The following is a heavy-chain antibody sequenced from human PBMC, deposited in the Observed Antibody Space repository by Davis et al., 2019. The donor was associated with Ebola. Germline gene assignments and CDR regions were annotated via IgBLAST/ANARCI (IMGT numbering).Heavy chain of an antibody. CDR3: ARMTTVDPDY. CDR1: GYTFTGYY. V-gene: IGHV1-2*04. J-gene: IGHJ4*02. D-gene: IGHD4-23*01. CDR2: INPNSGGT. Sequence: ASVKVSCKASGYTFTGYYMHWVRQAPGQGLEWMGWINPNSGGTNYAQKFQGWVTMTRDTSISTAYMELSSLRSEDTAVYYCARMTTVDPDYWGQGTLVTVSS.